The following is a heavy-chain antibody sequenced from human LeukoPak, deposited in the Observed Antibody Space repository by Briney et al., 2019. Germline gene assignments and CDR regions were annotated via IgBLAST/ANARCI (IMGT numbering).Heavy chain of an antibody. CDR2: MNPNSGNT. D-gene: IGHD3-3*01. CDR3: ARVTIFGVVYGWFDP. CDR1: GYTFTSYD. J-gene: IGHJ5*02. Sequence: GASVKVSCKASGYTFTSYDINWVRQATGQGLEWMGWMNPNSGNTGYAQKLQGRVTMTTDTSTSTAYMELRSLRSDDTAVYYCARVTIFGVVYGWFDPWGQGTLVTVSS. V-gene: IGHV1-8*01.